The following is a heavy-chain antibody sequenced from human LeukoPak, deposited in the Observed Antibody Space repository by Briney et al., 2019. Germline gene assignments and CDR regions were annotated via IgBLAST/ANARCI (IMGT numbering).Heavy chain of an antibody. CDR3: ARESPVRGVGATDY. D-gene: IGHD1-26*01. J-gene: IGHJ4*02. CDR1: GFTFTNYA. Sequence: ASVKVSCKASGFTFTNYAMQWVRQAPGQRLEWMGWINAGNGHTRYSQRFQGRVTITRDTSATTAYMEVTSLRSDDTAVYYCARESPVRGVGATDYWGQGTLVTVSS. CDR2: INAGNGHT. V-gene: IGHV1-3*01.